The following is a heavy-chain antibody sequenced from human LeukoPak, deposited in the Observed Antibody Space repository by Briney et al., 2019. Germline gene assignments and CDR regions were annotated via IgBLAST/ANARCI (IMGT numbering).Heavy chain of an antibody. V-gene: IGHV3-23*01. J-gene: IGHJ4*02. CDR1: GFTFNSFA. Sequence: GGSLRLSCAASGFTFNSFAMNWVRQAPGKGLEWVSSISGSDGSSHYADFVKGRFTISRDNSKNTLYLQMNSLRAEDTAVYYCAKGPYSSVDYWGQGTLVTVSS. CDR2: ISGSDGSS. D-gene: IGHD6-25*01. CDR3: AKGPYSSVDY.